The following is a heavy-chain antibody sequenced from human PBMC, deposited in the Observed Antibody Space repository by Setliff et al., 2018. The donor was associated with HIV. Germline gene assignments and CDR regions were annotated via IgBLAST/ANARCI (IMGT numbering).Heavy chain of an antibody. CDR2: INAANANT. J-gene: IGHJ4*02. CDR3: LRRGTAGEGFDY. V-gene: IGHV1-3*01. D-gene: IGHD3-16*01. CDR1: GYTFTNYA. Sequence: GASVKVSCKASGYTFTNYAIHWVRQAPGQRLEWMGWINAANANTKYSQEFQGRLTITRDTSANTAYMELSNLRSEDTAIYYCLRRGTAGEGFDYWGQVTLVTVSS.